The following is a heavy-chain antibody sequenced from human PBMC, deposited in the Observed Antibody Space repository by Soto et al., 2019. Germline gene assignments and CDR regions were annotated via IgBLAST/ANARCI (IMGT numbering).Heavy chain of an antibody. D-gene: IGHD6-13*01. J-gene: IGHJ5*02. Sequence: ASVKVSCKASGYTFTSYDINWVRHATGQGLEWMGWMNPNSGNTGYAQKFQGRVTMTRNTSISTAYMELSSLRSEDTAVYYCARGRASRSWYCLVHRANWFDPRGQGTVVTVSS. CDR2: MNPNSGNT. CDR1: GYTFTSYD. CDR3: ARGRASRSWYCLVHRANWFDP. V-gene: IGHV1-8*01.